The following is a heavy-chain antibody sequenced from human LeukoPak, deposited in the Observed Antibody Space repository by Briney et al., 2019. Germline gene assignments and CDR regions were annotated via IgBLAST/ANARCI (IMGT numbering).Heavy chain of an antibody. J-gene: IGHJ4*02. CDR1: GFTFSNYA. Sequence: AGGSLRLSCTASGFTFSNYAMHWVRQAPGKGLEWVAVIFYDGSIQYYADSVKGRFTISRDNAKNSLYLQMNSLRAEDTAVYYCARHATVAAHRGFDYWGQGTLVTVSS. D-gene: IGHD6-19*01. V-gene: IGHV3-30*04. CDR3: ARHATVAAHRGFDY. CDR2: IFYDGSIQ.